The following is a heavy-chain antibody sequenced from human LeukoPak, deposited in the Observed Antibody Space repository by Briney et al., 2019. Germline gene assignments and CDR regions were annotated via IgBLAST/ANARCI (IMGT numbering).Heavy chain of an antibody. CDR1: GFAVSSNY. J-gene: IGHJ4*02. CDR3: ARERGYYYDSSGYFDY. D-gene: IGHD3-22*01. Sequence: GGSLRLSCAASGFAVSSNYMSWVRQAPGKGLEWVSVIYSGGSTYYADSVKGRFTISRDNSKNTLYLQMNSLRAEDTAVYYCARERGYYYDSSGYFDYWGQGTLVTASS. CDR2: IYSGGST. V-gene: IGHV3-66*02.